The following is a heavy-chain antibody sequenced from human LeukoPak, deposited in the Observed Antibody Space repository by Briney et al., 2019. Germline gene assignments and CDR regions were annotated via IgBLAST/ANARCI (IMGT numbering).Heavy chain of an antibody. CDR2: IRSSSSYK. CDR1: GFTFSSYS. CDR3: ARPGIAVAGEFFDY. Sequence: GGSLRLSCAASGFTFSSYSMNWVRQAQGKGLEWVSFIRSSSSYKYYADSVKGRFTISRDNAKNSLYLQMNSLRAEDTAVYYCARPGIAVAGEFFDYWGQGTLVTVSS. J-gene: IGHJ4*02. D-gene: IGHD6-19*01. V-gene: IGHV3-21*01.